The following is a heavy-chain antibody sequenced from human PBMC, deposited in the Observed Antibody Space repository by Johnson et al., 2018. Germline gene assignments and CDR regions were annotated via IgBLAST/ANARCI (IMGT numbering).Heavy chain of an antibody. V-gene: IGHV3-53*04. CDR1: GFTVSSNY. CDR3: ARDGNVFDI. J-gene: IGHJ3*02. Sequence: QLVESGGGVVQPGGSLRLSCAASGFTVSSNYMSWVRQAPGKGLEWVSVIYSGGSTYYAASVKGRFTISRDNAKNSLYLQMNSPRAEDTALYYCARDGNVFDIWGQGTTVTVSS. CDR2: IYSGGST. D-gene: IGHD1-26*01.